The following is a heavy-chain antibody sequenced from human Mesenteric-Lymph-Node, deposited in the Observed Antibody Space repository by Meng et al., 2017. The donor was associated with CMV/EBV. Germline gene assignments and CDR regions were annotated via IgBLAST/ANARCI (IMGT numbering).Heavy chain of an antibody. CDR3: ARDARGTFGMDV. V-gene: IGHV3-53*01. CDR1: GFTFSSYD. J-gene: IGHJ6*02. CDR2: IYSGGST. D-gene: IGHD3-16*01. Sequence: GESLKISCAASGFTFSSYDMHWVRQATGKGLEWVSVIYSGGSTYYADSVKGRFTISRDNSKNTLYLQMNSLRAEDTAVYYCARDARGTFGMDVWGQGTTVTVSS.